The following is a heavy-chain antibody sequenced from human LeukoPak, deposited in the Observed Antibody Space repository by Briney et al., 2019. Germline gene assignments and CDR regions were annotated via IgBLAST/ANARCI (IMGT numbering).Heavy chain of an antibody. CDR3: VKGTTTYYGSGSYLDY. CDR2: ISSNGGST. J-gene: IGHJ4*02. Sequence: GGSLRLSCSASGFTFSSYAMHWVRQAPAKGLEYVSAISSNGGSTYYADSVKGRFTISRDNSKNTLYLQMSSLRAEDTAVYYCVKGTTTYYGSGSYLDYWGQGTLVTVSS. V-gene: IGHV3-64D*06. CDR1: GFTFSSYA. D-gene: IGHD3-10*01.